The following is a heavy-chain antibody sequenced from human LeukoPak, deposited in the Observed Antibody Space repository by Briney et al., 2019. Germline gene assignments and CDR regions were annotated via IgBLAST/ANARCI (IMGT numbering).Heavy chain of an antibody. J-gene: IGHJ5*02. V-gene: IGHV3-23*01. CDR2: ISGSGGST. D-gene: IGHD3-3*01. CDR3: AKDPRYDFWSGYSNWFDP. Sequence: GGSLRLSCAASGFTFSSYAMSWVRQAPRKGLEWVSAISGSGGSTYYADSVKGRFTISRDNSKNTLYLQMNSLRAEDTAVYYCAKDPRYDFWSGYSNWFDPWGQGTLVTVSS. CDR1: GFTFSSYA.